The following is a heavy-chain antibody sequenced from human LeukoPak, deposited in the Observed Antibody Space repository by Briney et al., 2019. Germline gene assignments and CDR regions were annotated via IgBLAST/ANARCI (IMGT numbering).Heavy chain of an antibody. D-gene: IGHD2-15*01. CDR1: GGSFSGYY. CDR2: INHSGST. J-gene: IGHJ6*02. Sequence: PSETLSLTCAVYGGSFSGYYWSWIRQPPGKGLEWIGEINHSGSTNYNPSLKSRVTISVDTSKNQFSLKLSSATAADTAVYYCARVHPIVVVVAATYYYYYGMDVWGQGTTVTVSS. CDR3: ARVHPIVVVVAATYYYYYGMDV. V-gene: IGHV4-34*01.